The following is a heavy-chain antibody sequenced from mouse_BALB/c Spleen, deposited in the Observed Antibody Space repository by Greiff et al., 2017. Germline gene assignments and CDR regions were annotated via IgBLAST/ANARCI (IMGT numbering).Heavy chain of an antibody. J-gene: IGHJ2*01. Sequence: EVMLVESGAELVKPGASVKLSCTASGFNIKDTYMHWVKQRPEQGLEWIGRIDPANGSTKYDPKFQGKATITADTSSNTAYLQLSSLPSEDTAVFYCARGAFGSSTYFDYWGQGTTLTVSS. CDR3: ARGAFGSSTYFDY. V-gene: IGHV14-3*02. CDR1: GFNIKDTY. CDR2: IDPANGST. D-gene: IGHD1-1*01.